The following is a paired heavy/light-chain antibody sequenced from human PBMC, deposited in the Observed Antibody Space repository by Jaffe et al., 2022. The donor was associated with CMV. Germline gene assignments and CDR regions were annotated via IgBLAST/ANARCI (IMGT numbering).Light chain of an antibody. CDR2: WAS. CDR3: QQYYNVPLT. CDR1: QSVLYSSNKKNY. V-gene: IGKV4-1*01. J-gene: IGKJ4*01. Sequence: DIVMTQSPDSLAVSLGERATINCKSSQSVLYSSNKKNYLAWYQQKPGQPPKLLIYWASTRESGVPDRFSGSGSGTDFTLTISSLQAEDVAVYYCQQYYNVPLTFGGGTKVEIK.
Heavy chain of an antibody. CDR1: GGSISSSTYY. CDR3: ASHYYGSTGNPFDS. CDR2: IYYGGST. D-gene: IGHD3-10*01. V-gene: IGHV4-39*01. Sequence: QLQLQESGPGLVKPSETLSLTCTVSGGSISSSTYYWDWIRQPPGKGLEWIGSIYYGGSTYYNPSLKSRVTISVDTSKNQFSLKLSSVTAADTAVYYCASHYYGSTGNPFDSWGQGTLVTVSS. J-gene: IGHJ4*02.